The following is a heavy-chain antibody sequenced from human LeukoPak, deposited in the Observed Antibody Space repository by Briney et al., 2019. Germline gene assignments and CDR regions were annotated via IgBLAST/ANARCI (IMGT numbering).Heavy chain of an antibody. Sequence: GESLKISCQGSGYSFTSHWISWVRQMPGQGLEWMGRIYPSDSNTNYSPSFQGHVTISADKSVSTAYLQWSSLKASDTAMYYCARHRASGGSPLGYWGQGTLVTVSS. CDR1: GYSFTSHW. D-gene: IGHD2-15*01. CDR2: IYPSDSNT. CDR3: ARHRASGGSPLGY. J-gene: IGHJ4*02. V-gene: IGHV5-10-1*01.